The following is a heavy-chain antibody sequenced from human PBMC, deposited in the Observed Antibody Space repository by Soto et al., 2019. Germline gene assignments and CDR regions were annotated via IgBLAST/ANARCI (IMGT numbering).Heavy chain of an antibody. D-gene: IGHD5-18*01. J-gene: IGHJ4*02. CDR1: GGSISSYY. V-gene: IGHV4-59*01. CDR2: IYYSGST. CDR3: ARGRIQLWL. Sequence: QVQLQESGPGLVKPSETLSLTCTVSGGSISSYYWSWIRQPPGKGLEWIGYIYYSGSTNYNPSLKSRVTISVDTSKNQFSLKLSSVTAADTAVYYCARGRIQLWLWCQGPLVTVSS.